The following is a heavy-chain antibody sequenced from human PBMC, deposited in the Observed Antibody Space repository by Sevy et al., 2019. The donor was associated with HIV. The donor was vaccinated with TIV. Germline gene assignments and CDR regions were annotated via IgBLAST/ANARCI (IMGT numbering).Heavy chain of an antibody. J-gene: IGHJ6*02. CDR3: AKGDNYESSGYFSYYYGMDF. CDR2: ISGSGGRT. D-gene: IGHD3-22*01. CDR1: GFTLTNYA. Sequence: GGSLRLSCTASGFTLTNYAMTWVRQAPGKGPEWVSLISGSGGRTYDADSVKGRFTISRDNSKNTLYLQMNSLRAEDTAVYYCAKGDNYESSGYFSYYYGMDFWGQGTTVTVSS. V-gene: IGHV3-23*01.